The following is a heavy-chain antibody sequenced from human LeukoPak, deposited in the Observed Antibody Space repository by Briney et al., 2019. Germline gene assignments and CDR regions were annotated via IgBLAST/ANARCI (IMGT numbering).Heavy chain of an antibody. CDR1: GYTFTGYY. CDR3: AREGDSGSYYYYYYYMDV. J-gene: IGHJ6*03. CDR2: INPNSGGT. V-gene: IGHV1-2*02. Sequence: GASVKVSCKASGYTFTGYYMHWVRQAPGQGLGWMGWINPNSGGTNYAQKFQGRVTMTRDTSISTAYMELSRLRSDDTAVYYCAREGDSGSYYYYYYYMDVWGKGTTVTVSS. D-gene: IGHD1-26*01.